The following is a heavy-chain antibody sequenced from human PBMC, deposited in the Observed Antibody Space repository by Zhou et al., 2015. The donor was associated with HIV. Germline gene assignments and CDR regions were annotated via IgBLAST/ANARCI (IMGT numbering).Heavy chain of an antibody. V-gene: IGHV1-2*02. J-gene: IGHJ4*02. Sequence: QVQLVQSGAEVKKPGASVKVSCKASGYTFTDYYMHWVRQAPGQGLEWMGWINTYTGGTNYAQKFQGRVTMSRDTSISTAYMELRRLRSDDTAVYYCARRGDGSNFHFDNWGQGTLVTVSS. CDR1: GYTFTDYY. CDR2: INTYTGGT. CDR3: ARRGDGSNFHFDN. D-gene: IGHD5-24*01.